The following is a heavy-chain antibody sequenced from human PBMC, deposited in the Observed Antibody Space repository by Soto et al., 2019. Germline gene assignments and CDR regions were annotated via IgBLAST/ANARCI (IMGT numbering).Heavy chain of an antibody. CDR1: GLSFSGYS. J-gene: IGHJ4*02. D-gene: IGHD6-19*01. CDR3: AAGLSLAGDRIDY. CDR2: INAGGETI. V-gene: IGHV3-48*01. Sequence: ELQLVESGGGFVQAGGSLRLSCTSGLSFSGYSMNWVRQGPGKGLEWISYINAGGETIYYADSVEGRFTISRDHAKNSLFLQMDTLRVEDTALYFCAAGLSLAGDRIDYWCRGTLVTVSS.